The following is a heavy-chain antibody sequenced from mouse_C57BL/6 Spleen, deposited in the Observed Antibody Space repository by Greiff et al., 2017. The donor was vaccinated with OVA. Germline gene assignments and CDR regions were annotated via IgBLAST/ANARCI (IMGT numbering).Heavy chain of an antibody. Sequence: EVKVVESGGGLVQSGRSLRLSCATSGFTFSDFYMEWVRQAPGKGLEWIAARRNKANDYTTEYSASVKGRFIVSRDTSQSILYLQMNALRAEDTAIYYCARDYGLYAMDYWGQGTSVTVSS. CDR1: GFTFSDFY. CDR3: ARDYGLYAMDY. V-gene: IGHV7-1*01. D-gene: IGHD1-1*02. CDR2: RRNKANDYTT. J-gene: IGHJ4*01.